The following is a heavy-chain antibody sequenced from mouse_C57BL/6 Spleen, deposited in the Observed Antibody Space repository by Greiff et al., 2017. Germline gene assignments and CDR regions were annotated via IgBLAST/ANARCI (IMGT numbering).Heavy chain of an antibody. CDR2: ISYDGSN. Sequence: VQLKESGPGLVKPSQSLSLTCSVTGYSITSGYYWNWIRQFPGNKLEWMGYISYDGSNNYNPSLKNRISITRDTSKNQFFLKLNSVTTEDTATYYCAKVPEYSGSSYAMDYWGHETSVTVSS. D-gene: IGHD1-1*01. CDR1: GYSITSGYY. J-gene: IGHJ4*01. V-gene: IGHV3-6*01. CDR3: AKVPEYSGSSYAMDY.